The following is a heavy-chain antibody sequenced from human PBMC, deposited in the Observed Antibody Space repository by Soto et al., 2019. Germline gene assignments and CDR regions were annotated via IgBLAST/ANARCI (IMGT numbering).Heavy chain of an antibody. D-gene: IGHD3-16*02. J-gene: IGHJ4*02. CDR1: GYTFTSYG. CDR2: ISAYNGNT. CDR3: ARHTSGLRLGELSFDY. V-gene: IGHV1-18*01. Sequence: ASVKVSCKASGYTFTSYGISWVRQAPGQGLEWMGWISAYNGNTNYAQKLQGRVTMTTDTSTSTAYMELRSLRSDDAAVYYCARHTSGLRLGELSFDYWGQGTLVTVSS.